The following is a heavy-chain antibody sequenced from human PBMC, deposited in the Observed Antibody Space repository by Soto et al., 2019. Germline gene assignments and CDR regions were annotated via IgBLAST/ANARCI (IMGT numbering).Heavy chain of an antibody. V-gene: IGHV4-61*08. Sequence: QVQLQESGPGLVKPSETLSLTCTVSVSGGSVSTGAHYWSWIRQPPGKGLEWIGYIYYSGSTNYTLSLKSGVTISVDASKNPFPLTLPSVPAADTAVYYCARGYSTRWYWFDGWGRGTLVTVSS. CDR3: ARGYSTRWYWFDG. D-gene: IGHD2-8*02. CDR2: IYYSGST. J-gene: IGHJ2*01. CDR1: GGSVSTGAHY.